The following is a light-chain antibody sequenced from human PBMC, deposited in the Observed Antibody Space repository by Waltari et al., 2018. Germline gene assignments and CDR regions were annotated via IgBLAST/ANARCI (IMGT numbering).Light chain of an antibody. Sequence: QSVLTQPPSVSGAPGQRVTISCTGTSSHIGPPYAVHWYRQLPGTAPKLLIYGNSNRPSGVPDRFSGSKSGTSASLAITGLQAEDEADYYCQSYDMSLSGVVFGGGTKLTVL. CDR1: SSHIGPPYA. CDR2: GNS. CDR3: QSYDMSLSGVV. V-gene: IGLV1-40*01. J-gene: IGLJ2*01.